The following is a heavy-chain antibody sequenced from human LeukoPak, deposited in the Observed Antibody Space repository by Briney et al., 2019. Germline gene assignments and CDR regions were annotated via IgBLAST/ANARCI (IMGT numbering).Heavy chain of an antibody. Sequence: SETLSLTCTVSGGSISSSSYYWGWIRQPPGKGLGWIGSIYYSGSTYYNPSLKSRVTISVDTSKNQFSLKLSSVTAADTAVYYCAGDYYGSSGYYHWGQGTLVTVSS. D-gene: IGHD3-22*01. CDR1: GGSISSSSYY. CDR2: IYYSGST. V-gene: IGHV4-39*01. J-gene: IGHJ5*02. CDR3: AGDYYGSSGYYH.